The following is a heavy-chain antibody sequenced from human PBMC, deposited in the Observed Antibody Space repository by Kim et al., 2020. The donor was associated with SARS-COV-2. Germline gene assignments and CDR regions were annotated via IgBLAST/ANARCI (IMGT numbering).Heavy chain of an antibody. CDR1: GFAFSSYA. Sequence: GGSLRLSCAASGFAFSSYAMSWVRQAPGKEMEWVSTFSGGVDTTYYAASVKGRFTISRDNSQSTLYLQMNSLRAGDTALYYCAKARLGTCCGARCYFFDYGGRGRLDTLPT. J-gene: IGHJ4*02. D-gene: IGHD1-7*01. CDR3: AKARLGTCCGARCYFFDY. CDR2: FSGGVDTT. V-gene: IGHV3-23*01.